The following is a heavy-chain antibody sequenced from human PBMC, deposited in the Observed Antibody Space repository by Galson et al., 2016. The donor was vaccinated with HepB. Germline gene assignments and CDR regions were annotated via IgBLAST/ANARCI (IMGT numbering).Heavy chain of an antibody. CDR1: GGSISSSNYY. D-gene: IGHD6-19*01. Sequence: ETLSLTCIVSGGSISSSNYYWGWIRQPPGRGLEWIGSIYYNGDTYYNPSLESRVTISVDTSKNQFSLRLSSVTAADTAAYYCATGISVAGKYYYYYMDVWGKGTPVTVSS. CDR3: ATGISVAGKYYYYYMDV. CDR2: IYYNGDT. J-gene: IGHJ6*03. V-gene: IGHV4-39*01.